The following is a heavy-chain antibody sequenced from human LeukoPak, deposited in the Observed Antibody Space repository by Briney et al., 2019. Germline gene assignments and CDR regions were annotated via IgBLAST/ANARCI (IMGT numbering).Heavy chain of an antibody. CDR2: IKSRTDGGTS. D-gene: IGHD5-24*01. CDR3: GRGGSYRAFDI. CDR1: GLTFTNAW. Sequence: PGGSLRLSCATSGLTFTNAWMSWFRQAPGKGLEWVGRIKSRTDGGTSDYAAPVQGRFTISRDDSRNSLYLQMNSLKTEDTAVYYCGRGGSYRAFDIWGQGTMVTVSS. V-gene: IGHV3-15*01. J-gene: IGHJ3*02.